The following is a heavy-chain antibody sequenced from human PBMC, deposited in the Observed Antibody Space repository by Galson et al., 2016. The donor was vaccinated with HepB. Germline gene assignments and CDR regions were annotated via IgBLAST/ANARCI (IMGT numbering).Heavy chain of an antibody. J-gene: IGHJ6*02. CDR3: ARGFYYSPYFYYYGMDV. CDR2: ISARGDEI. D-gene: IGHD5/OR15-5a*01. CDR1: GFTFNTYT. V-gene: IGHV3-21*01. Sequence: SLRLSCAASGFTFNTYTMNWVRQTPGGGLEWVSSISARGDEIYYTNSVKGRLTVSRDNAKNSLYLQMDSLRVEDTAVYYCARGFYYSPYFYYYGMDVWGQGTTVSVSS.